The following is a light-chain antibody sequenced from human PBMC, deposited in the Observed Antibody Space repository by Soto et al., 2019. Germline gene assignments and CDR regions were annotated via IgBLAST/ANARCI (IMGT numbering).Light chain of an antibody. Sequence: EIQMTQSPATLSASVGERATVSCRASQSVSSRLAWYQHKPGQAPKLLIYDASTWATGVPARFSGSGSGTDFTLTISSLQPEDFAMYYCQQYSSSPQTFGQGTKVDIK. CDR1: QSVSSR. CDR3: QQYSSSPQT. J-gene: IGKJ1*01. CDR2: DAS. V-gene: IGKV1-5*01.